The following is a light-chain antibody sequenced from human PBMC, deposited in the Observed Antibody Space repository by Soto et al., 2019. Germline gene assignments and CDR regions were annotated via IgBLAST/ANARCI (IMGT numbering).Light chain of an antibody. J-gene: IGKJ5*01. V-gene: IGKV3-11*01. CDR3: KQRSNWPPA. CDR1: QSVSSY. CDR2: DAY. Sequence: EIVLTQSPATLSLSPGERATLSCRASQSVSSYLAWYQQKPGQAHRLLIYDAYNRATGIPARFSGSGSGTDFTLTIRSLEPEDFAVYYCKQRSNWPPAFGQGTRLENK.